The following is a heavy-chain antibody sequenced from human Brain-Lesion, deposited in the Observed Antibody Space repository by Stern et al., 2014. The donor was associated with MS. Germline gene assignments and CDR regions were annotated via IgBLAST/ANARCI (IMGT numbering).Heavy chain of an antibody. V-gene: IGHV3-7*01. CDR2: ITEDGTEK. J-gene: IGHJ6*02. CDR3: ARVYNTIYGIVTQRGSGMDV. CDR1: GFTFGNYW. D-gene: IGHD3-3*01. Sequence: EAQLVESGGGLVQPGGSLTMSCTAAGFTFGNYWMTWVRQAPGKGLERVANITEDGTEKNYVDYVKGRFTISRDNARNALYLQMNSLRVEDTALYYCARVYNTIYGIVTQRGSGMDVWGQGTTVIVSS.